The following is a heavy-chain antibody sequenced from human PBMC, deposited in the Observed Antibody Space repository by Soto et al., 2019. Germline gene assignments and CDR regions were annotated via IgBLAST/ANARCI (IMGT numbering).Heavy chain of an antibody. Sequence: QVQLVQSGAEVKKPGSSVKVSCKASGATFSSYAISWVRQAPGQGLEWMGGIIPIFGTANYAQKFQGRVTITADESTSTAYMELSSLRSEDTAVYYFARGRGYSGVGVGWGDYWGQGTLVTVSS. CDR2: IIPIFGTA. CDR1: GATFSSYA. V-gene: IGHV1-69*01. D-gene: IGHD5-12*01. CDR3: ARGRGYSGVGVGWGDY. J-gene: IGHJ4*02.